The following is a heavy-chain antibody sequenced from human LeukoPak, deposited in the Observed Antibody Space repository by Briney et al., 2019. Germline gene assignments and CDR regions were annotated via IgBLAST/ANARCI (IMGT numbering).Heavy chain of an antibody. CDR1: GGSISGYY. J-gene: IGHJ4*02. V-gene: IGHV4-4*09. Sequence: SETLSLTCTVSGGSISGYYLNWIRQPPGKGLEWIGYISTSGNTNYNPSLKSRVTISVDTSRNQFSLRLRSVTSADTPVYYCARPWGREQLIPYSLDYWGQGTLVTVSS. D-gene: IGHD6-13*01. CDR3: ARPWGREQLIPYSLDY. CDR2: ISTSGNT.